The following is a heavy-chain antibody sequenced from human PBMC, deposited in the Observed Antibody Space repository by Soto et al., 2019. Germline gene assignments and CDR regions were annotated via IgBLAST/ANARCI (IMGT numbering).Heavy chain of an antibody. Sequence: QVQLQESGPGLVKPSETLSLTCTVSGGSTSSYYWSWIRQPPGKGLEWIGYIYYSGSTNYNPSLKSRVTISVDTSKNQFSLKLSSVTAADTAVYYCARSGGWGVGYWGQGTLVTVSS. CDR2: IYYSGST. CDR3: ARSGGWGVGY. D-gene: IGHD6-19*01. V-gene: IGHV4-59*01. J-gene: IGHJ4*02. CDR1: GGSTSSYY.